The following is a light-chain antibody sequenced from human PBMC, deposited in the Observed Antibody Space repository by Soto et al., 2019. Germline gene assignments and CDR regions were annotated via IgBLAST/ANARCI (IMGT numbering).Light chain of an antibody. Sequence: EIVMTQSPVTLSVSPGERATLSCRASQSISSNLAWYQQKPGQAPRLLIYGASTRASGIPASFSGSGSGTEFTLTISSLQSEDFAVHYCQQYNSWPRTFGQGTKVEIK. CDR2: GAS. CDR3: QQYNSWPRT. V-gene: IGKV3-15*01. CDR1: QSISSN. J-gene: IGKJ1*01.